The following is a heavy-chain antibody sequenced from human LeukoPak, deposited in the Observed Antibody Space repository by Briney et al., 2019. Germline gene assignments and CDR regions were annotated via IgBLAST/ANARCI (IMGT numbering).Heavy chain of an antibody. CDR1: GYTFTGYY. CDR2: INPNSGGT. CDR3: ARDPKLSSSWYFTDTPGAFDI. J-gene: IGHJ3*02. Sequence: GASVKLSCKASGYTFTGYYMHWVRQAPGQGLEWMGWINPNSGGTNYAQKFQGRVTMTRDTSISTAYMELSRLRSDDTAVYYCARDPKLSSSWYFTDTPGAFDIWGQGTMVTVSS. V-gene: IGHV1-2*02. D-gene: IGHD6-13*01.